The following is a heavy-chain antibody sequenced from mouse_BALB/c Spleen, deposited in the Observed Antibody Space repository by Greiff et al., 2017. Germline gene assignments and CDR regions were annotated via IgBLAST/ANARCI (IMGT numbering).Heavy chain of an antibody. V-gene: IGHV3-2*02. CDR1: GYSITSDYA. CDR2: ISYSGST. Sequence: EVKLQESGPGLVKPSQSLSLTCTVTGYSITSDYAWNWIRQFPGNKLEWMGYISYSGSTSYNPSLKSRISITRDTSKNQFFLQLNSVTTEDTATYYCARSRYDYGAMDYWGQGTAGTVSS. D-gene: IGHD2-4*01. J-gene: IGHJ4*01. CDR3: ARSRYDYGAMDY.